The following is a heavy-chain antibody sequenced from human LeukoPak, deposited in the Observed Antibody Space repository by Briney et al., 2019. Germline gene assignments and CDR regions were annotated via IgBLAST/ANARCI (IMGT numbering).Heavy chain of an antibody. Sequence: PSETLSLTCAVYGGSFSGYYWSWVRQPPGKGLEWIGEINHSGSTYYNPSLKSRVTISVDTSKNQFSLKLSSVTAADTAVYYCARRNVGATDYWGQGTLVTVSS. CDR3: ARRNVGATDY. CDR1: GGSFSGYY. V-gene: IGHV4-34*01. J-gene: IGHJ4*02. D-gene: IGHD1-26*01. CDR2: INHSGST.